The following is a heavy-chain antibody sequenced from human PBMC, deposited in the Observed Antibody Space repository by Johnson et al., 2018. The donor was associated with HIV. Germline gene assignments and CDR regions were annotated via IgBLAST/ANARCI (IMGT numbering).Heavy chain of an antibody. D-gene: IGHD3-10*01. CDR2: ISSSRSII. J-gene: IGHJ3*02. V-gene: IGHV3-11*04. CDR1: GFTFSDYY. Sequence: QVQLVESGGGLLKPGGSLRLSCAASGFTFSDYYMSWIRQAAGKGTERSSYISSSRSIIYHADTVKGRLPISRANAKNSLYLQMNSLRAEDTAVYYCAKDYEWFGEFVDAFDIWGQGTMVTVSS. CDR3: AKDYEWFGEFVDAFDI.